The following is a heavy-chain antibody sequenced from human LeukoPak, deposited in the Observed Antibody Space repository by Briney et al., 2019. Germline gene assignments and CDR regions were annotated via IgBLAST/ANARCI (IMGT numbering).Heavy chain of an antibody. Sequence: GGSLRLSCAASGFTFSSYGMSWVRQAPGKGLEWVSAISGSGGSTYYADSVKGRFTISRDNSKNTLFLQMNSLRSEDTAMYYCARVQGGGYRTADYWGQGTLVTVSS. CDR1: GFTFSSYG. J-gene: IGHJ4*02. CDR2: ISGSGGST. CDR3: ARVQGGGYRTADY. V-gene: IGHV3-23*01. D-gene: IGHD6-19*01.